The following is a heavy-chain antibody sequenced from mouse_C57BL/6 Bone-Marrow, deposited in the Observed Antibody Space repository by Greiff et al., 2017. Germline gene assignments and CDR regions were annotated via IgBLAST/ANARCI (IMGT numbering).Heavy chain of an antibody. V-gene: IGHV1-55*01. CDR1: GYTFTGYW. CDR3: ARFYYAGDY. J-gene: IGHJ4*01. Sequence: QVQLQQPGPELVKPGASVKMSCKASGYTFTGYWITWVKQSPGQGLEWIGDIYPGSGSTSYNEKFKSKATLTVDTSSSTAYMQRSSLTSEDSAVYYCARFYYAGDYWGQGTSVTVSS. CDR2: IYPGSGST.